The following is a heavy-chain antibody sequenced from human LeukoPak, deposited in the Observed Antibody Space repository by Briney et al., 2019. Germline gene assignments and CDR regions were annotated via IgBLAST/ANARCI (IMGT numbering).Heavy chain of an antibody. CDR3: ASGSLYSSGRGWYFDL. D-gene: IGHD6-19*01. Sequence: SGTLSLTCTVSGGSINSYYWSWIRQPPGKGLEWIGYIYYRGGTNYNSSLKSRVTISVDTSNNQFSLKLTSVTAADTAMYYCASGSLYSSGRGWYFDLWGRGTLVTVSS. J-gene: IGHJ2*01. CDR1: GGSINSYY. CDR2: IYYRGGT. V-gene: IGHV4-59*01.